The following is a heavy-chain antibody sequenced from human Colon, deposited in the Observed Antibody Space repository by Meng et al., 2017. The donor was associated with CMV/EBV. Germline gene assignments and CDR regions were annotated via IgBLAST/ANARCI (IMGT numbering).Heavy chain of an antibody. J-gene: IGHJ4*01. Sequence: GESLKISCKGSGFGFTNFWIGWVRQTPGKGLEWVGIMYPADSDVRYSPSFQGHVTISADRSIRTVYLQWSSLRASDTAMYCCVTSQILLSPFDYWGHGTLVTVSS. D-gene: IGHD2-15*01. V-gene: IGHV5-51*01. CDR3: VTSQILLSPFDY. CDR2: MYPADSDV. CDR1: GFGFTNFW.